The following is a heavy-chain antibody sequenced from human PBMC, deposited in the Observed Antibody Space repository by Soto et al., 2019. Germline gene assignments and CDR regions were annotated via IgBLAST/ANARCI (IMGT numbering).Heavy chain of an antibody. D-gene: IGHD2-15*01. J-gene: IGHJ3*02. CDR2: IHYSGST. CDR1: GGSISSYY. CDR3: ARMVVVVAAADAFDI. Sequence: XATLCLTGTVSGGSISSYYWSWIRQPPGKGLEWIGYIHYSGSTNYNPSLKSRVTISVDTSKNQFSLKLSSVTAADTAVYYCARMVVVVAAADAFDIWGQGTMVTVSS. V-gene: IGHV4-59*01.